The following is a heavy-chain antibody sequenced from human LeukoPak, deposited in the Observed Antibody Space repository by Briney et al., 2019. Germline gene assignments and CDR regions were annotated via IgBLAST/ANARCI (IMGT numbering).Heavy chain of an antibody. CDR3: VIWGDYDVLTGYYVPDY. J-gene: IGHJ4*02. Sequence: GGSLRLSCVASGFTFSNYAMSWVRQAPGKGXXXXXXXXXSGTNRYYADSLKGRFTTSRDNSKNTVFLQMNSLRHEDTAIYYCVIWGDYDVLTGYYVPDYWGQGTLVTVAS. V-gene: IGHV3-23*01. CDR2: XXXSGTNR. CDR1: GFTFSNYA. D-gene: IGHD3-9*01.